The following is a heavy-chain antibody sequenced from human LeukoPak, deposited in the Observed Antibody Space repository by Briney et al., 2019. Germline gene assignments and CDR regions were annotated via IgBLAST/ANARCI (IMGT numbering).Heavy chain of an antibody. V-gene: IGHV1-2*04. CDR3: ARGREYCSSTSCPYYFDY. J-gene: IGHJ4*02. CDR2: INPNSGGT. Sequence: ASVKVSCKASGYTFTGYYMHWVRQAPGQGLEWMGWINPNSGGTNYAQKFQGWVTMTRDTSISTAYMELSRLRSDDTAVYYCARGREYCSSTSCPYYFDYWGQGTLVTVSS. D-gene: IGHD2-2*01. CDR1: GYTFTGYY.